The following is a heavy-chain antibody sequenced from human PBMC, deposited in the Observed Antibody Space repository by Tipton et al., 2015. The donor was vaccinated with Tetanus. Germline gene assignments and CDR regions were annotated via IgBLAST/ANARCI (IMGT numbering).Heavy chain of an antibody. CDR1: GGSINSYY. CDR3: ARGVTMIVVVNYFDY. Sequence: TLSLTCTVSGGSINSYYWSWIRQPPGKGLEWIGEINHSGSTKYNPSLKSRVTISVDTSGNLFSLKLSSVTAADTAVYYCARGVTMIVVVNYFDYWGQGILVTVSS. D-gene: IGHD3-22*01. CDR2: INHSGST. J-gene: IGHJ4*02. V-gene: IGHV4-34*01.